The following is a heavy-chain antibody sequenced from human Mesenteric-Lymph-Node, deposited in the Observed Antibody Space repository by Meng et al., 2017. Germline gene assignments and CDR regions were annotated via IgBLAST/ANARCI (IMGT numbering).Heavy chain of an antibody. CDR1: GGSFSGYY. D-gene: IGHD2/OR15-2a*01. CDR2: INHSGST. V-gene: IGHV4-34*01. CDR3: ARGFLSFVRVFDY. J-gene: IGHJ4*02. Sequence: QGQVQQWGRGLLKPSETLSLTCAVYGGSFSGYYWSWIRQPPGKGLEWIGEINHSGSTNYNPSLKSRVTISVDTSKNQFSLKLSSVTAADTAVYYCARGFLSFVRVFDYWGQGTLVTVSS.